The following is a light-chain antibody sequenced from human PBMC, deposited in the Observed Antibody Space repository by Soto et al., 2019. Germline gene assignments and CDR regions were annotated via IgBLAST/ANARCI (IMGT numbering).Light chain of an antibody. CDR1: QSVLSSSNNENY. CDR2: WTS. V-gene: IGKV4-1*01. CDR3: QQYYSAPLT. Sequence: DIVMTQSPDSLTVSLGERATINCKSSQSVLSSSNNENYFAWYQQKPGQPPKLLIYWTSTRASGVPDRFSGSGSGTDFTLTIGSLQAEDVAVYYCQQYYSAPLTFGQGTKVEV. J-gene: IGKJ1*01.